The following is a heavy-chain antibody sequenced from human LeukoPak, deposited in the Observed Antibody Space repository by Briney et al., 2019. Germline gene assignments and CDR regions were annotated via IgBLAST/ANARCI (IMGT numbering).Heavy chain of an antibody. V-gene: IGHV3-9*01. CDR3: AKDVSIAAAGTHGMDV. CDR1: GYSISSGYY. CDR2: ISWNSGSI. J-gene: IGHJ6*02. Sequence: LSLTCTVSGYSISSGYYWGWIRQPPGKGLEWVSGISWNSGSIGYADSVKGRFTISRDNAKNSLYLQMNSLRAEDTALYYCAKDVSIAAAGTHGMDVWGQGTTVTVSS. D-gene: IGHD6-13*01.